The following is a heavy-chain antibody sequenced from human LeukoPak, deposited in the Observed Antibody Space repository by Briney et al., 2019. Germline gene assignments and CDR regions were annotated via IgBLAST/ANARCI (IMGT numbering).Heavy chain of an antibody. CDR3: ARDHQWLVDWGPDY. CDR2: ISSSGTTV. J-gene: IGHJ4*02. D-gene: IGHD6-19*01. Sequence: GGSLRLSCATSGFMFHSYALSWVRQAPGRGLEWVSYISSSGTTVYYADSVKGRFTISRDNAKNSLYLQMNSLRAEDTAVYYCARDHQWLVDWGPDYWGQGTLVTVSS. V-gene: IGHV3-48*03. CDR1: GFMFHSYA.